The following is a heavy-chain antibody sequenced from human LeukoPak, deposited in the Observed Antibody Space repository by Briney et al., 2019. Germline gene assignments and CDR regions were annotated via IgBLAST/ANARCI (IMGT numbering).Heavy chain of an antibody. V-gene: IGHV1-46*01. CDR3: VGKGRGWVSRRWGFLFASYYTSYYMDV. CDR1: GYTFTMYY. CDR2: INPSDGAT. J-gene: IGHJ6*03. Sequence: GASVKVSCKASGYTFTMYYIHWVRQAPGQGLEWMGMINPSDGATTYAQRFQGRVTMTRDMSTTTVYMDLRSLRSEDTAVSLCVGKGRGWVSRRWGFLFASYYTSYYMDVWGRGTTVTVSS. D-gene: IGHD3-3*01.